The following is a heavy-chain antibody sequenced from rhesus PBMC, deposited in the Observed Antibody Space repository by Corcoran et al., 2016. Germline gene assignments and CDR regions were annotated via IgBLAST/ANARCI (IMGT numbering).Heavy chain of an antibody. V-gene: IGHV4-65*02. J-gene: IGHJ6*01. CDR2: VGARTGDN. CDR1: GDSISSWNG. CDR3: GRHPYPFGGLDS. Sequence: QVQLQESGPGLVKPSETLSLTCAVSGDSISSWNGWSWIRQSPGKGLEGIGNVGARTGDNYYTPTLKSRVTISKDTSKNQFSLKVTSMPAADTAVYYCGRHPYPFGGLDSWGQGVVVTVAS.